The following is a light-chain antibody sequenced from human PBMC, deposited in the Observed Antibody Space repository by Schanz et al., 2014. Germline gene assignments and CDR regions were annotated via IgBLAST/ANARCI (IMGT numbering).Light chain of an antibody. J-gene: IGKJ4*01. V-gene: IGKV3-20*01. Sequence: EIVLTQSPGTLSLSPGERATLSCRASQSVSSSSLAWYQQKPGQAPRLLIYGASSRATGIPDRFSGSGSGTDFTLTISRLEPEDFVVYYCQQYGSSPLTFGGGTKVEIK. CDR1: QSVSSSS. CDR3: QQYGSSPLT. CDR2: GAS.